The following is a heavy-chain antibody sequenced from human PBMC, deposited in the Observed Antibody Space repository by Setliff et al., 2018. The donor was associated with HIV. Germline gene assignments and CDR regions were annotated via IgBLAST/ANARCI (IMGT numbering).Heavy chain of an antibody. D-gene: IGHD5-12*01. CDR3: ASDAVSGYDWKWFDS. Sequence: ASVKVSCKTSGTNLLPYYMHWVRQAPGQGLEWMGVINTRGGSTSYAQKFQGRVTMTSDTSTYTVYMELSGLTSDDTAFYYCASDAVSGYDWKWFDSWGQGTLVTSP. J-gene: IGHJ5*01. CDR1: GTNLLPYY. V-gene: IGHV1-46*01. CDR2: INTRGGST.